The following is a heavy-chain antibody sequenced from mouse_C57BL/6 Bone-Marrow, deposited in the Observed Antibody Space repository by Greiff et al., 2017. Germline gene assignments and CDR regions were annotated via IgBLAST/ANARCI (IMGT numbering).Heavy chain of an antibody. V-gene: IGHV5-6*01. CDR3: ARLLRKYFDY. J-gene: IGHJ2*01. Sequence: EVKLMESGGDLVKPGGSLKLSCAASGFTFSSYGMSWVRQTPDKRLEWVATISSSGSYTYYPDSVKGRFTISRDNAKNTLYLQMSSLKSEDTAMYYCARLLRKYFDYWGQGTTLTVSS. D-gene: IGHD2-3*01. CDR1: GFTFSSYG. CDR2: ISSSGSYT.